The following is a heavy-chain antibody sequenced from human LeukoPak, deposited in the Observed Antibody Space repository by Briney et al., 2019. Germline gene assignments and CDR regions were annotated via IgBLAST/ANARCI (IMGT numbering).Heavy chain of an antibody. Sequence: AASVRVSCKASGCTFNSYGISWVRQAPGQGLEWMGGIIPIFGTANYAQKVQGRVTITTDESTTTAYMELSSLRSEDTAVYYCARARSPSSGYLLRDHNWFDPWGQGTLVTVSS. CDR3: ARARSPSSGYLLRDHNWFDP. D-gene: IGHD3-22*01. V-gene: IGHV1-69*05. J-gene: IGHJ5*02. CDR1: GCTFNSYG. CDR2: IIPIFGTA.